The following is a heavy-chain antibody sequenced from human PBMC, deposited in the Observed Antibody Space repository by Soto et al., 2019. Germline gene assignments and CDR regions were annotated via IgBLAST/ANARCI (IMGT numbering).Heavy chain of an antibody. CDR2: IYCSGST. D-gene: IGHD6-6*01. CDR1: GGSVSSGSYY. J-gene: IGHJ6*02. CDR3: ARENIAARAFYYCGMDV. Sequence: SETLSLTCTVSGGSVSSGSYYWSWIRQPPGKGLEWIGYIYCSGSTNYNPSLKSRVTISVDTSKNQFSLKLSSVTAADTAVYYCARENIAARAFYYCGMDVWGQGTTVTVS. V-gene: IGHV4-61*01.